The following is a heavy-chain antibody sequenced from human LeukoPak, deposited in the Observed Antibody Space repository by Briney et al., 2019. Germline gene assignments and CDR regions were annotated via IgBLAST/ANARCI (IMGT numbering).Heavy chain of an antibody. CDR1: GFTFNTGLTFSSYT. Sequence: GGSLRLSCAASGFTFNTGLTFSSYTMNWVRQAPGKGLEWVSSISSSGSYIYYADSVKGRFTISRDNAKNSLYLQMNTLRAEDTAVYYCAKPTSGSGSFLIDYWGQGTLVTVSS. V-gene: IGHV3-21*01. D-gene: IGHD1-26*01. J-gene: IGHJ4*02. CDR2: ISSSGSYI. CDR3: AKPTSGSGSFLIDY.